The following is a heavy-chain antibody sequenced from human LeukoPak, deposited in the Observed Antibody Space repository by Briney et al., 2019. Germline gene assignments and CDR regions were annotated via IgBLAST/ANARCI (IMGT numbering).Heavy chain of an antibody. Sequence: SGPTLVKPTQTLMLTCTFSGFSLSTSGVGVGWIRQPPGKALEWLALIYWDDDKRYSPSLKSRLTITKDTSKNQVVLTMTNMDPVDTATYYCAHSGPELLWFGEFLTFDPWGQGTLVTVSS. J-gene: IGHJ5*02. D-gene: IGHD3-10*01. CDR3: AHSGPELLWFGEFLTFDP. V-gene: IGHV2-5*02. CDR1: GFSLSTSGVG. CDR2: IYWDDDK.